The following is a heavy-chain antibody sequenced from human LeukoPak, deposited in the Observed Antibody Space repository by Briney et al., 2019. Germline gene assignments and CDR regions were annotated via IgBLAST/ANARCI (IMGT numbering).Heavy chain of an antibody. J-gene: IGHJ4*02. V-gene: IGHV1-8*01. CDR1: GYTFTSYD. CDR3: ARGYYDILTGYYMGDDY. D-gene: IGHD3-9*01. Sequence: ASVKVSCKASGYTFTSYDINWVRQATGQGLKWMGWMNPHSGNTGYAQKFQGRVTMTRNTSISTAYMELSSLRSEDTAVYYCARGYYDILTGYYMGDDYWGQGTLVTVSS. CDR2: MNPHSGNT.